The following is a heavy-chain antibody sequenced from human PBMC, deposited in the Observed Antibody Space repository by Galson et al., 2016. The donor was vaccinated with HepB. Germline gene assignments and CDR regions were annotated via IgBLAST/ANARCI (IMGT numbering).Heavy chain of an antibody. CDR1: GFTFSSYA. CDR2: ISYDGSKK. V-gene: IGHV3-30-3*01. CDR3: ARESARTFYYDSSGYRCAFDI. Sequence: SLRLSCAASGFTFSSYAMHWVRQAPGKGPEWVAGISYDGSKKYYADSVQGRFTISRDNSKNTLYLQMNSLRVEDTAMYYCARESARTFYYDSSGYRCAFDIWGQGTMVTVSS. J-gene: IGHJ3*02. D-gene: IGHD3-22*01.